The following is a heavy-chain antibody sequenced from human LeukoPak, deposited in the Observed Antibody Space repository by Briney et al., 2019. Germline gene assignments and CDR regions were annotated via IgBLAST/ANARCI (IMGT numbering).Heavy chain of an antibody. CDR2: ITFSGSST. CDR3: ARGGPYDSSGYYLDY. V-gene: IGHV3-23*01. D-gene: IGHD3-22*01. J-gene: IGHJ4*02. CDR1: GFTFSSNA. Sequence: GGSLRLSCVASGFTFSSNAMSWVRQAPGMGPDWVSSITFSGSSTDYADSVKGRFTISRDNSKNTLYLQMNSLRAEDTAVYYCARGGPYDSSGYYLDYWGQGTLVTVSS.